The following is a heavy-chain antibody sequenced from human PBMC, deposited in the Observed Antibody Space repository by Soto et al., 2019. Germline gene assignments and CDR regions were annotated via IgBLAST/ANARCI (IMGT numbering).Heavy chain of an antibody. Sequence: EVQLLESGGGLVQPGGSLRLSCAVSGFRFSDFAISWVRQAPGKILEWVSTISASGRATYYADSGKGRFTISRDNSLNMSFLHMDSVRVDGSAQDYCPRDRRPGDVVYWGQGALGTVSS. CDR1: GFRFSDFA. J-gene: IGHJ4*02. CDR2: ISASGRAT. D-gene: IGHD2-8*02. CDR3: PRDRRPGDVVY. V-gene: IGHV3-23*01.